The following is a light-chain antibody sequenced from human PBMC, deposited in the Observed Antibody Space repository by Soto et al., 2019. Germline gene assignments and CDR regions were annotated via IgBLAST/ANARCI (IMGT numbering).Light chain of an antibody. V-gene: IGLV1-40*01. CDR3: LSFDSSLSVV. Sequence: QSVLTQPPSVAGAPGQRVTLSCTGGSSNIGAGYDVHWYQQLPGRAPKLLIYGNTNRPSGIPDRFSGSKSGTSASLAITGLQAEDEADYYCLSFDSSLSVVFGGGTKLTVL. CDR1: SSNIGAGYD. CDR2: GNT. J-gene: IGLJ2*01.